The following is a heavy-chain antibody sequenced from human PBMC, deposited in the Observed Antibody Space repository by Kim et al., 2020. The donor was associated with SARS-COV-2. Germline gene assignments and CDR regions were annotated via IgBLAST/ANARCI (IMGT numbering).Heavy chain of an antibody. J-gene: IGHJ6*02. Sequence: ASVKVSCKASGYTFTSYYMHWVRQAPGQGLEWMGIINPSGGSTSYAQKFQGRVTMTRDTSTSTVYMELSSLRSEDTAVYYCARVFTPEHYDSSGYYPLMDVWGQGTTVTVSS. V-gene: IGHV1-46*01. CDR3: ARVFTPEHYDSSGYYPLMDV. D-gene: IGHD3-22*01. CDR2: INPSGGST. CDR1: GYTFTSYY.